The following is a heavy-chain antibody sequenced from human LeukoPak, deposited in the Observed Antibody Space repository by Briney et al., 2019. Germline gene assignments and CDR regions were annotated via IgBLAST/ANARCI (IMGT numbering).Heavy chain of an antibody. Sequence: SVKVSCKASGGTFSSYTISWVRQAPGQGLEWMGRIIPILGIANYAQKFQGRVTITSDKSTSTAYMELSSLRSEDTAVYYCARYTLWDCSSTSCYTGAFDIWGQGTMVTVSS. D-gene: IGHD2-2*02. CDR2: IIPILGIA. CDR3: ARYTLWDCSSTSCYTGAFDI. J-gene: IGHJ3*02. CDR1: GGTFSSYT. V-gene: IGHV1-69*02.